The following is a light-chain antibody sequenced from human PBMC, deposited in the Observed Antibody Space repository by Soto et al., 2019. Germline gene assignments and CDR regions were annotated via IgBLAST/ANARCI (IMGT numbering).Light chain of an antibody. Sequence: ELVLPPSPAILSLSPVERATLSCRASQSVSSYLAWYQQKPGQAPRLLIYDASNRATGIPARFSGSGSGTDFTLTISSLDPEDFAVDDCQQRSNWITFGQGTRREIK. CDR3: QQRSNWIT. J-gene: IGKJ5*01. CDR2: DAS. CDR1: QSVSSY. V-gene: IGKV3-11*01.